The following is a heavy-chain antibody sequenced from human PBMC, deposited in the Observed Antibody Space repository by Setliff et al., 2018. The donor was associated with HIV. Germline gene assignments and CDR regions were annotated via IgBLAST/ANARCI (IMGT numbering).Heavy chain of an antibody. D-gene: IGHD4-17*01. V-gene: IGHV4-59*11. J-gene: IGHJ4*02. CDR1: GPSINIHY. Sequence: SETLSLTCTVSGPSINIHYWSWIRQSPGKAFEWIGYIYSTGSTNYNPSLQSRVTISLDTSKNQFSLELRSVTAADTALYYCAKGAGFYGDYTFDHWGQGRQVTVSS. CDR2: IYSTGST. CDR3: AKGAGFYGDYTFDH.